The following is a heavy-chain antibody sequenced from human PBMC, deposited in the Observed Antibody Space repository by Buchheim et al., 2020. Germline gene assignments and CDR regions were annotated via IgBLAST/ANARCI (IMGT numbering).Heavy chain of an antibody. CDR1: GFTFSSYV. CDR2: ISFVGSNK. CDR3: ARDNRITMVRGAPGY. J-gene: IGHJ4*02. V-gene: IGHV3-30*03. Sequence: QVQLVESGGGVVQPGRSLRLSCAASGFTFSSYVMHWVRQAPGKGLEWVAVISFVGSNKYYADSVKGCFTISRDNSKNPLHLQMSSLRAEDTAVYYCARDNRITMVRGAPGYWGQGTL. D-gene: IGHD3-10*01.